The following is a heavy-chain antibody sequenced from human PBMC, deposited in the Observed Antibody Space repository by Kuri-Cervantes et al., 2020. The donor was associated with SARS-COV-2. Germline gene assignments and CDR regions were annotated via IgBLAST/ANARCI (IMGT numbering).Heavy chain of an antibody. CDR1: GGSFSGYY. J-gene: IGHJ6*02. CDR3: ARGWDYGSGSYYPRGDYGMDV. Sequence: SETLSLTCAVYGGSFSGYYWSWIRQPPGKGLEWIGEINHSGSTDYNPSPKSRVTISVDTSKNQFSLKLSSVTAADTAVYYCARGWDYGSGSYYPRGDYGMDVWGQGTTVTVSS. V-gene: IGHV4-34*01. D-gene: IGHD3-10*01. CDR2: INHSGST.